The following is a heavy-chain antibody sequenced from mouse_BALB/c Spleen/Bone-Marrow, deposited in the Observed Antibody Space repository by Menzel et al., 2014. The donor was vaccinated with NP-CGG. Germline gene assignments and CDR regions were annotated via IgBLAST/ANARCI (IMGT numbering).Heavy chain of an antibody. CDR2: INPYNDGT. J-gene: IGHJ4*01. D-gene: IGHD2-4*01. V-gene: IGHV1-14*01. CDR3: TRGVYYDYDEGAMDY. Sequence: EVQLQQSGPELAKPGASVKMSCKASGYTFTSYVMHWVKQKPGQGLEWIGYINPYNDGTKYNEKFKGKATLTSDKSSSTAYMELSSLTSEDSAVYYCTRGVYYDYDEGAMDYWGQGSSVTDSS. CDR1: GYTFTSYV.